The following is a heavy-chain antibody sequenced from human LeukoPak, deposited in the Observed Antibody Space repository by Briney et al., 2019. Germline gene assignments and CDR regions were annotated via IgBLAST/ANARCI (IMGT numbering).Heavy chain of an antibody. D-gene: IGHD1-1*01. J-gene: IGHJ4*02. Sequence: ASVTVSCKASGYTFTGYYLHWVRQAPGQGLEWMGWIYPNTGGTKSTQTFQGRVSMTRDTAITTAYMEINRRTSDDTAVYYCAREPGTATGYWVEGTLVSVSS. V-gene: IGHV1-2*02. CDR1: GYTFTGYY. CDR3: AREPGTATGY. CDR2: IYPNTGGT.